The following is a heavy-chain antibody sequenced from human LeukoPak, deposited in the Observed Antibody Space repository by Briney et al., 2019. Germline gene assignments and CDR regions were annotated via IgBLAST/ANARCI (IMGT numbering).Heavy chain of an antibody. CDR2: INWNGGST. Sequence: GGSLRLSCAASGFTFSAHGMSWVRQAPGKGLEWVSGINWNGGSTGYADSVKGRFTISRDNAKNSLYLQMNSLRAEDTALYYCARGAAAGTVNNFDYWGQGTLVTVSS. CDR1: GFTFSAHG. V-gene: IGHV3-20*04. D-gene: IGHD6-13*01. J-gene: IGHJ4*02. CDR3: ARGAAAGTVNNFDY.